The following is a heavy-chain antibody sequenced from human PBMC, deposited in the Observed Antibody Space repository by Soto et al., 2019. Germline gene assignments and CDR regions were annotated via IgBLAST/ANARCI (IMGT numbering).Heavy chain of an antibody. CDR1: GGSISSSSYY. CDR3: AREYLITIFGVGRFNWFDP. CDR2: IYYSGST. V-gene: IGHV4-39*02. Sequence: SETLSLTCTVSGGSISSSSYYWGWIRQPPGKGLEWIGSIYYSGSTYYNPSLKSRVTISVDTSKNQFSLKLSSVTAADTAVYYCAREYLITIFGVGRFNWFDPWGQGTLVTVSS. J-gene: IGHJ5*02. D-gene: IGHD3-3*01.